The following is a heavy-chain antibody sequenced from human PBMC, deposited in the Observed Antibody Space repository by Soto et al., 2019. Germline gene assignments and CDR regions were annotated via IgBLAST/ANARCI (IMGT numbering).Heavy chain of an antibody. CDR1: GFTFDDYA. J-gene: IGHJ6*03. V-gene: IGHV3-9*01. CDR2: ISWNSGSI. CDR3: AKDRIFGYYYYYMDV. Sequence: ESGGGLVQPGRSLRLSCAASGFTFDDYAMHWVRQAPGKGLEWVSGISWNSGSIGYADSVKGRFTISRDNAKNSLYLQMNSLRAEDTALYYCAKDRIFGYYYYYMDVWGKGTTVTVSS. D-gene: IGHD3-3*01.